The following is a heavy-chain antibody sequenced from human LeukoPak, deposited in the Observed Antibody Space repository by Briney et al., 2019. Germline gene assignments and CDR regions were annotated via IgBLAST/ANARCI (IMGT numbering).Heavy chain of an antibody. J-gene: IGHJ6*04. CDR3: ARVPGDV. Sequence: PGGSLRLSCAASGFTFSSYAMSWVRQAPGKGLEWVSSISGTSTYIYYGDSVKGRFTISRDNAKNSLYLQMNSLRAEDTGVYYCARVPGDVWGKGTTVTVSS. CDR1: GFTFSSYA. V-gene: IGHV3-21*01. CDR2: ISGTSTYI.